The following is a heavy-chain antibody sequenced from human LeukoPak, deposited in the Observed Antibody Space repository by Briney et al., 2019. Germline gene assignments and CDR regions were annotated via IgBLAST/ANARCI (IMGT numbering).Heavy chain of an antibody. CDR3: ARQSLYDSSSIDAFDI. V-gene: IGHV3-30*01. CDR2: ISYDGSNK. CDR1: GFTFSSYA. J-gene: IGHJ3*02. D-gene: IGHD6-6*01. Sequence: GGSLRLSCAASGFTFSSYAMHWVRQAPGKGLEWVAVISYDGSNKYHADSVKGRFTISRDNSKNTLYLQMNSLRAEDTAVYYCARQSLYDSSSIDAFDIWGQGTMVTVSS.